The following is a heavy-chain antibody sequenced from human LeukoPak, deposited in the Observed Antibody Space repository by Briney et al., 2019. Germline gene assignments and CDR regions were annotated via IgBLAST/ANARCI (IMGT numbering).Heavy chain of an antibody. CDR1: GFTFSSYW. J-gene: IGHJ4*02. CDR2: INTDGSST. D-gene: IGHD3-22*01. V-gene: IGHV3-74*01. Sequence: GGSLRLSCAASGFTFSSYWIHCVRQAPGKGLVWVSRINTDGSSTSYADSVKGRFTISRDNAKNTLYLQMNSLRAEDTAVYYCAREITTEYYFDYWGQGTLVTVSS. CDR3: AREITTEYYFDY.